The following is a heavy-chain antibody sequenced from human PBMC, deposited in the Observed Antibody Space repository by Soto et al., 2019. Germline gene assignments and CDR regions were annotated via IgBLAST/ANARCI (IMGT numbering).Heavy chain of an antibody. D-gene: IGHD2-2*01. CDR3: ARVPDR. V-gene: IGHV4-39*07. J-gene: IGHJ5*02. CDR2: VYYTGSS. CDR1: GGSISSTSYY. Sequence: ETLSLTCTVSGGSISSTSYYWGWIRQSPGKGLEWIGSVYYTGSSYYNPSLRGRVTISVDRSKNQFSLKLSSVTAADTAVYYCARVPDRWGQGTLVTVSS.